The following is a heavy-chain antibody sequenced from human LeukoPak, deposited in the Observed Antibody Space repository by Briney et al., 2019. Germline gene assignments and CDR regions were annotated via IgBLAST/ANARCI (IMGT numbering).Heavy chain of an antibody. V-gene: IGHV3-48*04. J-gene: IGHJ4*02. CDR1: GFTFSSYS. Sequence: GGSLRLSCAASGFTFSSYSMNWVRQAPGKGLEWVSYISSSSSTIYYADSVKGRFTISRDNAKNSLYLQMNSLRAEDTAVYYCARAPPRIAAAGTTPPFDYWGQGTLVTVSS. CDR3: ARAPPRIAAAGTTPPFDY. CDR2: ISSSSSTI. D-gene: IGHD6-13*01.